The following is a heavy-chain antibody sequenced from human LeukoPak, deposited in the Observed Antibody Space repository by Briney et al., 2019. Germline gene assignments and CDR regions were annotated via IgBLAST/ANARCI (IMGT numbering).Heavy chain of an antibody. V-gene: IGHV4-59*08. D-gene: IGHD6-19*01. CDR3: ASIAVAGTLGVSAFDI. Sequence: SETLSLTCTVSGGSISSYYWSWIRQPPGEGLEWIGYIYYSGSTNYNPSLKSRVTISVDTSKNQFSLKLSSVTAADTAVYYCASIAVAGTLGVSAFDIWGQGTMVTVSS. J-gene: IGHJ3*02. CDR2: IYYSGST. CDR1: GGSISSYY.